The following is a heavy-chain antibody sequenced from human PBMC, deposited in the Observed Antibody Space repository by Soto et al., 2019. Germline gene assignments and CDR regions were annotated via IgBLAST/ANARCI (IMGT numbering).Heavy chain of an antibody. D-gene: IGHD3-10*01. CDR2: IKQDGSGK. CDR3: ARGPALRKHGSGSYYGEGDY. CDR1: GFTFSSYW. J-gene: IGHJ4*02. Sequence: GGSLRLSCAASGFTFSSYWMSWVRQAPGKGLEWVANIKQDGSGKYDVDSVKGRFTISRDNAKNSLYLQMNSLRAEDTAVYYCARGPALRKHGSGSYYGEGDYWGQGTLVTVSS. V-gene: IGHV3-7*01.